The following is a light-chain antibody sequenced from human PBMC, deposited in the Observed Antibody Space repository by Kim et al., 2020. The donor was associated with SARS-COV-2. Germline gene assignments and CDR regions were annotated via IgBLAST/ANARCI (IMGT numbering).Light chain of an antibody. CDR2: EAS. J-gene: IGKJ4*01. CDR1: QDISIW. V-gene: IGKV1D-12*01. CDR3: QQTHSFPLT. Sequence: SASVGDRVTITCRSSQDISIWLGWYQQKPGKAPKVLIYEASNLQSGVPSRFCGSGSGTDFTFTINSLQPEDFATYYCQQTHSFPLTFGGGTKLEI.